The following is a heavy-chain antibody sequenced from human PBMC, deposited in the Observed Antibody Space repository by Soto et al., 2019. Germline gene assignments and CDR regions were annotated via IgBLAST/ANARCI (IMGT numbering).Heavy chain of an antibody. Sequence: SETLSLTCTVSGGSISSSSYYWGWIRQPPGKGLEWIGSIYYSGSTYYNPSLKSRVTISVDTSKNQFSLKLSSVTAADTAVYYCARHYYDSSGLEALDYWGQGTLVTVSS. CDR2: IYYSGST. CDR3: ARHYYDSSGLEALDY. D-gene: IGHD3-22*01. J-gene: IGHJ4*02. V-gene: IGHV4-39*01. CDR1: GGSISSSSYY.